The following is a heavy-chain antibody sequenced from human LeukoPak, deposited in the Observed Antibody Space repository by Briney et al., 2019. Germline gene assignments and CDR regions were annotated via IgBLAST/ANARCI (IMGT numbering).Heavy chain of an antibody. J-gene: IGHJ4*02. V-gene: IGHV1-2*02. CDR3: AREVGGNIVFDY. Sequence: ASVKVSCKASGYTFTGYYLHWVRQAPGQGLEWMGWINPNSGDTKYAQKFQGRVTMTRDTSISTAYMELSRLRSGDTAVYYCAREVGGNIVFDYWGQGTLVTVSS. D-gene: IGHD4-23*01. CDR1: GYTFTGYY. CDR2: INPNSGDT.